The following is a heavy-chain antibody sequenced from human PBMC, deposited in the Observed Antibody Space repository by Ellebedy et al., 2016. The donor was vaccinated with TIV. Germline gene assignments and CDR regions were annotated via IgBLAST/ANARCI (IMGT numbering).Heavy chain of an antibody. J-gene: IGHJ4*02. D-gene: IGHD2-21*02. V-gene: IGHV3-33*08. CDR3: ARDQLRCGGDCYSLPRYYFDY. CDR2: IWYDGSNK. Sequence: GESLKISCAASGFTFSSYGMHWVRQAPGKGLEWVAIIWYDGSNKYYADSVKGRFTISRDSSKNTLYLQMNSLGAEDTAVYYCARDQLRCGGDCYSLPRYYFDYWGQGTLVTVSS. CDR1: GFTFSSYG.